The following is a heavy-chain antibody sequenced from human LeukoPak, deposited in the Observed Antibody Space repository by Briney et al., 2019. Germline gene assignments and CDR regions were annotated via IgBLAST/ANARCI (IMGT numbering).Heavy chain of an antibody. D-gene: IGHD3-10*02. V-gene: IGHV3-30*18. CDR2: IIHDGSNK. CDR1: GFTFSSYG. CDR3: AELGITMIGGV. J-gene: IGHJ6*04. Sequence: PGRSLRLSCAASGFTFSSYGMHWVRQAPGKGLEWVAVIIHDGSNKYYADSVKGRFTISRDNAKNSLYLQMNSLRAEDTAVYYCAELGITMIGGVWGKGTTVTISS.